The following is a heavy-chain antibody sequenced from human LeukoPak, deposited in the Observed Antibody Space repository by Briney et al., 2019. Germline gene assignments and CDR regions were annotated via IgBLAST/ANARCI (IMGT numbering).Heavy chain of an antibody. Sequence: GASVKVSCKASGYTFTGYYMHWVRQAPGQGLEWMGRINPNSGGTNYAQKFQGRVTMTRDTSITTAYMELSRLRSDDTAVYYCARNDYATDYFDYWGQGTLVTVSS. CDR2: INPNSGGT. D-gene: IGHD1-1*01. J-gene: IGHJ4*02. CDR1: GYTFTGYY. CDR3: ARNDYATDYFDY. V-gene: IGHV1-2*06.